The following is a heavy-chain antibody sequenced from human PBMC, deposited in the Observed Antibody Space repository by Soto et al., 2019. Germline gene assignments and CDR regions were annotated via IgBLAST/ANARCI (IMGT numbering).Heavy chain of an antibody. Sequence: ASVKVSCKASGYTFTGYYMHWVRQAPGQGLEWMGWINPNSGGTNYAQKFQGWVTMTRDTSISTAYMELSRLRSDDTAVYYCARALSTGTTSFYYYGMDVWGQGTTVTASS. D-gene: IGHD1-7*01. CDR2: INPNSGGT. V-gene: IGHV1-2*04. CDR3: ARALSTGTTSFYYYGMDV. CDR1: GYTFTGYY. J-gene: IGHJ6*02.